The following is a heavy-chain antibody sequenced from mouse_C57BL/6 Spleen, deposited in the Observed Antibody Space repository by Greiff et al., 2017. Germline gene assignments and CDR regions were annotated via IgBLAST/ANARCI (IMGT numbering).Heavy chain of an antibody. V-gene: IGHV1-26*01. J-gene: IGHJ3*01. CDR2: INPNNGGT. CDR3: ARWAWFAY. Sequence: EVKLQQSGPELVKPGASVKISCKASGYTFTDYYMNWVKQSHGKSLEWIGDINPNNGGTSYNQKFKGKATLTVDKSSSTAYMELRSLTSEDSAVYYCARWAWFAYWGQGTLVTVSA. CDR1: GYTFTDYY.